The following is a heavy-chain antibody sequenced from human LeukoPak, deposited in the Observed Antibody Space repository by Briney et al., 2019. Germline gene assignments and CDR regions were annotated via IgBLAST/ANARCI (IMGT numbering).Heavy chain of an antibody. CDR2: INHSGST. D-gene: IGHD3-10*01. CDR1: GGSFSGYY. V-gene: IGHV4-34*01. J-gene: IGHJ4*02. Sequence: PSETLSLTCAVYGGSFSGYYWSWIRQPPGKGLEGIGEINHSGSTNYNPSLKSRVTISVDTSKNQFSLKLSSVTAADTAVYYCARFQRYYYGSGSPNYFDYWGQGTLVTVSS. CDR3: ARFQRYYYGSGSPNYFDY.